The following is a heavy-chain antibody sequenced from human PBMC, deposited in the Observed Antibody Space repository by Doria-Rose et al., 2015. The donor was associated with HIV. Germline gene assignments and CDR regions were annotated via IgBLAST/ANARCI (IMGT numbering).Heavy chain of an antibody. CDR2: LNVGNGDT. V-gene: IGHV1-3*01. Sequence: QVQLVQSGAEVKKPWASVTVSCKTSGYTFSAYAIHWVRQAPGQRLEWMGWLNVGNGDTRYSRKFQDRVTITSDTSANTGYMALSSLRSEDTAVYYCARIHSLSSSSLGHWGQGTRVTVAS. D-gene: IGHD6-13*01. CDR1: GYTFSAYA. CDR3: ARIHSLSSSSLGH. J-gene: IGHJ4*02.